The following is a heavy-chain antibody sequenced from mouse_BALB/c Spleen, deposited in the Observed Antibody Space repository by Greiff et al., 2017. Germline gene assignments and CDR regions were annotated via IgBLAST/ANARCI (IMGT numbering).Heavy chain of an antibody. CDR1: GFSLTSYG. J-gene: IGHJ3*01. Sequence: VMLVESGPGLVQPSQSLSITCTVSGFSLTSYGVHWVRQSPGKGLEWLGVIWSGGSTDYNAAFISRLSISKDNSKSQVFFKMNSLQANDTAIYYCARHDGYFAWFAYWGQGTLVTVSA. CDR3: ARHDGYFAWFAY. V-gene: IGHV2-2*02. D-gene: IGHD2-3*01. CDR2: IWSGGST.